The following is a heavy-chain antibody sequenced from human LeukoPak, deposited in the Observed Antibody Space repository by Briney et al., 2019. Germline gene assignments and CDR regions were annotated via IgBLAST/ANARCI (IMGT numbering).Heavy chain of an antibody. Sequence: SETLSLICTVSGGSLSNYYWSWIRQPPGKGLEGIGYMYYTGDTNYNPSLKSRVTISVDTSKNQFSLKLSSVTDADTAVYYCAGSPPLGSNNDYYTPFDYWGQGSLVTVSS. V-gene: IGHV4-59*01. CDR1: GGSLSNYY. J-gene: IGHJ4*02. CDR3: AGSPPLGSNNDYYTPFDY. CDR2: MYYTGDT. D-gene: IGHD3-3*01.